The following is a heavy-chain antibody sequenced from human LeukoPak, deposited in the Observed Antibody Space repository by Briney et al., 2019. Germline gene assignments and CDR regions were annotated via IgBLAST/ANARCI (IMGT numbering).Heavy chain of an antibody. J-gene: IGHJ4*02. V-gene: IGHV1-69*04. CDR3: ARDLDQQLDRSFDY. CDR1: GGTFSSYA. D-gene: IGHD6-13*01. CDR2: IIPILGIA. Sequence: SVKVSCKASGGTFSSYAISWVRQAPGQGLEWMGRIIPILGIANYAQKFQGRVTITADKSTSTAYMELSSLRSEDTAVYYCARDLDQQLDRSFDYWGQGTLVTVSS.